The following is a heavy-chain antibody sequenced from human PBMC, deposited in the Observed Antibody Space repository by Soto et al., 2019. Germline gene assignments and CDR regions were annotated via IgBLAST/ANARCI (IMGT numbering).Heavy chain of an antibody. D-gene: IGHD3-9*01. CDR2: IDPSDSYT. J-gene: IGHJ5*02. V-gene: IGHV5-10-1*01. CDR3: ARGYDILTGYSNWFDP. CDR1: GYSFTSYW. Sequence: GASLKISCKGSGYSFTSYWISWVRQMPGKGLEWMGRIDPSDSYTNYSPSFQGHVTISADKSISTAYLQWSSLKASDTAMYYCARGYDILTGYSNWFDPWGQGTLVTVSS.